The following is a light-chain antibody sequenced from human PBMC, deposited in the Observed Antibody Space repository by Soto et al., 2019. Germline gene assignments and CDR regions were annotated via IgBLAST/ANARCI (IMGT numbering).Light chain of an antibody. Sequence: QSALTQPPSASGSPGQSVTISCTGTSSDVGGYNYVYWYQQHPGKAPKLMIYEVSKRPSGVPDGFSGSKSGNTASLTVSGLQAEDEAAYYCSSYTGSNNFVVFGGGTKLTVL. CDR1: SSDVGGYNY. J-gene: IGLJ2*01. V-gene: IGLV2-8*01. CDR2: EVS. CDR3: SSYTGSNNFVV.